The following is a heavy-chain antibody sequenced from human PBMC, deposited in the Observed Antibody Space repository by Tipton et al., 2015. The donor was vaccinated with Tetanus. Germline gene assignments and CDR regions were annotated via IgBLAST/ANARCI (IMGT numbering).Heavy chain of an antibody. V-gene: IGHV2-5*01. D-gene: IGHD6-19*01. CDR3: ARSALAGRVTFDF. CDR2: IHWNDDK. Sequence: LVKPTETLTLTCMFSGFTLGSSGVSVGWIRQAPGKALEWLALIHWNDDKRYNPSLQSRLTVSTDTFKSQVVLTMTNMDPVDTATYYCARSALAGRVTFDFWGLGTLVTVCS. J-gene: IGHJ4*02. CDR1: GFTLGSSGVS.